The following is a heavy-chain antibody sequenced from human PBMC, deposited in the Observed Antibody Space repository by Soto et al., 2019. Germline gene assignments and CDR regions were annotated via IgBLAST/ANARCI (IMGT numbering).Heavy chain of an antibody. CDR1: GYMFTSFH. CDR2: INPSGGRT. CDR3: ARAGINWLDP. Sequence: SVEVSFKASGYMFTSFHMHWVRQAPGQGLEWMGMINPSGGRTEYAQKFQGRVTMTSDTSTRTVYMELSTLRSEDTAVYYCARAGINWLDPWGQGTQVTVSS. D-gene: IGHD1-20*01. V-gene: IGHV1-46*01. J-gene: IGHJ5*02.